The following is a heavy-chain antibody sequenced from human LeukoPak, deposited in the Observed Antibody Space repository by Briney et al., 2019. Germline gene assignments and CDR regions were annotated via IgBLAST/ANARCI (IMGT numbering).Heavy chain of an antibody. V-gene: IGHV3-23*01. CDR2: ISGSGGST. CDR3: AKSMGRYYDSSGYWNYDAFDI. D-gene: IGHD3-22*01. Sequence: PGGSLRLSCAASGFTFSSYGMSWVRQAPGKGLEWVSGISGSGGSTYYADSVKGRFTISRDNSKNTLYLQMNSLRAEDTAVYYCAKSMGRYYDSSGYWNYDAFDIWGQGTMVTVSS. J-gene: IGHJ3*02. CDR1: GFTFSSYG.